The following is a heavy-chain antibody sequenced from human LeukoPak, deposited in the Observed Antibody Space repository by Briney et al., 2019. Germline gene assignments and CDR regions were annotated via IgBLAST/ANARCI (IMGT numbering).Heavy chain of an antibody. CDR2: ISGSGSST. J-gene: IGHJ4*02. Sequence: GSLRLSCAASGFTFSSYAMIWVRQIPGKGLEGLEWVSPISGSGSSTYYADSVKGRFTVSRDNSKNTLYLQMDSLRAEDTAAYYCARDGETARTADYWGQGTLVTVSS. D-gene: IGHD1/OR15-1a*01. CDR3: ARDGETARTADY. V-gene: IGHV3-23*01. CDR1: GFTFSSYA.